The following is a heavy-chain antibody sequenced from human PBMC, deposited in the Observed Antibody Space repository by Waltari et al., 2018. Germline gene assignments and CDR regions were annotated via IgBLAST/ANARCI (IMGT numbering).Heavy chain of an antibody. J-gene: IGHJ6*03. CDR2: FDRGDGQT. V-gene: IGHV1-24*01. Sequence: QVQVVQSGAEAMKPGASVKVSCKVARYTLGGFPIPWVRQPRGKGLEWMGRFDRGDGQTTSARKFLGRITMTEDTSTDTAYMELSSLRSEDTGVYYCHLLGRDIVLAGASPSYYSYMDVWGRGTSVTVSS. CDR1: RYTLGGFP. CDR3: HLLGRDIVLAGASPSYYSYMDV. D-gene: IGHD2-15*01.